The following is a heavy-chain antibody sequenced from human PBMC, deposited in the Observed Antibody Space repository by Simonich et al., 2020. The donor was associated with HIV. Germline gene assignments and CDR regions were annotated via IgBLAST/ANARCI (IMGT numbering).Heavy chain of an antibody. CDR3: AKDRYYNFWSGYYDY. CDR2: SSVSGGST. CDR1: GFTFSSYA. D-gene: IGHD3-3*01. J-gene: IGHJ4*02. V-gene: IGHV3-23*01. Sequence: EVQLLESGGGLVQPGGSLRLSCAASGFTFSSYAMSWVRQAPGKGLGGVSESSVSGGSTYYADSVKGRFTISRDNSKNTLYLQMNSLRADDTAVYYCAKDRYYNFWSGYYDYWGQGTLVTVSS.